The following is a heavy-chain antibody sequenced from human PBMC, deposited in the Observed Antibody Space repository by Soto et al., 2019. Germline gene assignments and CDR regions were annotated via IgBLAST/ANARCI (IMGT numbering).Heavy chain of an antibody. D-gene: IGHD6-19*01. CDR3: ARDQAYSSGWDDDYYYYGMDV. Sequence: SETLSLTCTVSGGSISSYYWIWIRQPPGKGLEWIGYIYYSGSTNYNPSLKSRVTISVDTSKNQFSLKLSSVTAADTAVYYCARDQAYSSGWDDDYYYYGMDVWGQGTTVTVSS. J-gene: IGHJ6*02. CDR2: IYYSGST. CDR1: GGSISSYY. V-gene: IGHV4-59*01.